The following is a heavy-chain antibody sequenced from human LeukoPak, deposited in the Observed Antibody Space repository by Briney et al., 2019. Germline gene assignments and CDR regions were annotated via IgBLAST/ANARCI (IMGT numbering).Heavy chain of an antibody. J-gene: IGHJ4*02. V-gene: IGHV1-2*02. D-gene: IGHD3-3*01. CDR2: ISPNSGGT. CDR1: GYTFTGYY. Sequence: GASVKVSCKASGYTFTGYYMHWVRQAPGQGLEWMGWISPNSGGTNYAQKFQGRVTMTRDTSISTAYMELSRLRSDDTAVYYCARDRFAYDFWSGYYSSGYYFDYWGQGTLVTVSS. CDR3: ARDRFAYDFWSGYYSSGYYFDY.